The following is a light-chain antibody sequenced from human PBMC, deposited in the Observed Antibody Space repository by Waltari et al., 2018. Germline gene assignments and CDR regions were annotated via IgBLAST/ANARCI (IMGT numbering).Light chain of an antibody. V-gene: IGKV3-15*01. CDR2: GAS. J-gene: IGKJ4*01. CDR1: ESVSSN. Sequence: EIVMTQSPATLSVSPGERATLSCRASESVSSNLGWYQQKPGQAPRLRMYGASTRATGIPARFSGSGSGTEFTLTISSLQSEDFAVYYCQQYTNWPLTFGGGTKVEIK. CDR3: QQYTNWPLT.